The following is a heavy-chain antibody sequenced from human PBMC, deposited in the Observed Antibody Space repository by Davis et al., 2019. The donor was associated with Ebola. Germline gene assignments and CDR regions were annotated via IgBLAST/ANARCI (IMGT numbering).Heavy chain of an antibody. V-gene: IGHV3-30-3*02. CDR2: ISYDGSNK. CDR1: GFTFSSYA. J-gene: IGHJ4*02. Sequence: PGGSLRLSCAASGFTFSSYAMHWVRQAPGKGLEWVAVISYDGSNKYYADSVKGRFTISRDNSKNTLYLQMNSLRAEDTAVYYCAKSTYYDFWSGYGAPGYFDYWGQGTLVTVSS. CDR3: AKSTYYDFWSGYGAPGYFDY. D-gene: IGHD3-3*01.